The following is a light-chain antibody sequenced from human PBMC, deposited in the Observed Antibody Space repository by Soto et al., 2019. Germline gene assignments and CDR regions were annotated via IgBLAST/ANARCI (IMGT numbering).Light chain of an antibody. CDR2: QVS. Sequence: QSALTQPASVSGSPGQSITISCTGSSSDLGGYNYVSWYQQHPGKAPKLMIYQVSNRPSGVSNRFSGSKSGNTASLTISGLQAEDEADYYCSSYTSSSTLYVFGTGTKVTDL. CDR3: SSYTSSSTLYV. V-gene: IGLV2-14*01. CDR1: SSDLGGYNY. J-gene: IGLJ1*01.